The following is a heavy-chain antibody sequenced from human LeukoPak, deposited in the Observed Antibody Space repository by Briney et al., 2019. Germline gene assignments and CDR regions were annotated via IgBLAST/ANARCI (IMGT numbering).Heavy chain of an antibody. Sequence: ASVKVSCMASGYTFTSYHISWVRQAPGHGLEWMGLISVYNGNTIYAQKLQGRVTMTTDTSTSTAYMELRSLRSDDTAVYYCARNSGNDSYYYYYGMDVWGKGTTVTVSS. D-gene: IGHD5-12*01. V-gene: IGHV1-18*04. J-gene: IGHJ6*04. CDR3: ARNSGNDSYYYYYGMDV. CDR1: GYTFTSYH. CDR2: ISVYNGNT.